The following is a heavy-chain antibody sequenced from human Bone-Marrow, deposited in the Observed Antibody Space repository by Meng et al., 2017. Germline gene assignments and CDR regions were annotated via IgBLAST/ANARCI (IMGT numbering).Heavy chain of an antibody. CDR2: ISSSSSYI. CDR3: ARCDSSGYYYFDY. V-gene: IGHV3-21*01. CDR1: GFTFSSYS. D-gene: IGHD3-22*01. Sequence: GESLKISCAASGFTFSSYSMNWVRQAPGKGLEWVSSISSSSSYIYYAASVKGRFTISRDNAKNSLYLQTNSLRAEDTAVYYCARCDSSGYYYFDYWGQGTLVTVSS. J-gene: IGHJ4*02.